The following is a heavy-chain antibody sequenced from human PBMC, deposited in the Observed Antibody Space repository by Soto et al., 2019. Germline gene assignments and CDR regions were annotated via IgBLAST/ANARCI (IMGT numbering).Heavy chain of an antibody. CDR2: IDPSDSYT. Sequence: PGESLKISCKGSGYSFTSYWISWVRQMPGKGLEWMGRIDPSDSYTNYSPSFQGHVTISADKSISTAYLQWSSLKASDTAMYYCARSHSSGWERYYYYGMDGRGQGTTVTVSS. D-gene: IGHD6-19*01. V-gene: IGHV5-10-1*01. CDR1: GYSFTSYW. J-gene: IGHJ6*02. CDR3: ARSHSSGWERYYYYGMDG.